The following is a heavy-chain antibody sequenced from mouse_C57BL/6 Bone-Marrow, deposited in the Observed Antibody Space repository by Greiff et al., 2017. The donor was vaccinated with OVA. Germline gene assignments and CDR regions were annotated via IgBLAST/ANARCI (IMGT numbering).Heavy chain of an antibody. J-gene: IGHJ3*01. CDR3: TIHYYGRWFAY. D-gene: IGHD1-1*01. CDR1: GFNIKDYY. CDR2: IDPEDGDT. Sequence: EVQLQQSGAELVRPGASVKLSCTASGFNIKDYYMHWVKQRPEQGLEWIGRIDPEDGDTEYAPKFPGKATMTADTSSNTAYLQLSSLTSEDTAVYYCTIHYYGRWFAYWGQGTLVTVSA. V-gene: IGHV14-1*01.